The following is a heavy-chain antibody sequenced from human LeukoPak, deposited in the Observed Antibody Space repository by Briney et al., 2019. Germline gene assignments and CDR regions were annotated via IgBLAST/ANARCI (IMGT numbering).Heavy chain of an antibody. CDR1: GFTVSTNY. D-gene: IGHD4-17*01. CDR2: TYSGGST. Sequence: GGSLRLSCAASGFTVSTNYMNWVRQAPGKGLEWVSVTYSGGSTYYADSVKGRFTISRDNSKNTLYLQMNSLRAEDTAVYYCARDTVTTFRFRDYYYYGMDVWGQGTTVTVSS. J-gene: IGHJ6*02. V-gene: IGHV3-53*01. CDR3: ARDTVTTFRFRDYYYYGMDV.